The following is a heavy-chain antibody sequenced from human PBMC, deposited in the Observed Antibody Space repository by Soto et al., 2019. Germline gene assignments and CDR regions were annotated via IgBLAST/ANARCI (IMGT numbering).Heavy chain of an antibody. J-gene: IGHJ4*02. CDR3: ARKIGGSHPFDD. D-gene: IGHD2-15*01. CDR2: IRHDGNR. Sequence: QVHLRESGPGLARPSDTLSLTCAVSGYTISGDKWWGWIRQPPGKGLEWIGYIRHDGNRHYSPTLQSRVTMSVDTSKNQCSLNLTSGTAVDTAVYYCARKIGGSHPFDDWGQGTRVTVSS. V-gene: IGHV4-28*01. CDR1: GYTISGDKW.